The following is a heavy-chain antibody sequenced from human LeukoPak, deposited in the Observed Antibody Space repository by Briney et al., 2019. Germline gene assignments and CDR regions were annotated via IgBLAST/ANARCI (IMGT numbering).Heavy chain of an antibody. J-gene: IGHJ3*02. D-gene: IGHD7-27*01. CDR2: INPNSGGT. V-gene: IGHV1-2*02. Sequence: ASVKLSCKASGYTFTGYYMHWVRQAPGQGLEWMGWINPNSGGTNYAQKFQGRVTMTRDTSISTAYMELSRLRSDDTAVYYCAREWELGSGAFDIWGQGTMVTVSS. CDR1: GYTFTGYY. CDR3: AREWELGSGAFDI.